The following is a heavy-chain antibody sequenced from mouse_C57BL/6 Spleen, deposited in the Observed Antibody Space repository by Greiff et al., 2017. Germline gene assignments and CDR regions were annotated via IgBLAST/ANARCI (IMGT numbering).Heavy chain of an antibody. CDR2: INPSNGGT. CDR3: ARGDYYGGSYGYYAMDY. J-gene: IGHJ4*01. V-gene: IGHV1-53*01. CDR1: GYTFTSYW. Sequence: QVQLQQPGTELVKPGASVKLSCKASGYTFTSYWMHWVKQRPGQGLEWIGNINPSNGGTNYNEKFKSKATLTVDKSSSTAYMQLSSLTSEDSAVYYWARGDYYGGSYGYYAMDYWGQGTSVTVSS. D-gene: IGHD1-1*01.